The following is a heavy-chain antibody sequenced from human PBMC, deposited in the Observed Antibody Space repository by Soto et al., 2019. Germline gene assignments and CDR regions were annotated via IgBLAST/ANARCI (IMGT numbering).Heavy chain of an antibody. D-gene: IGHD3-9*01. V-gene: IGHV2-5*02. J-gene: IGHJ6*02. CDR2: IYWDDDK. CDR3: AHAPPTMNFYDILTGYYAQGGGMDV. Sequence: QITLKESGPTLVKPTQTLTLTCTFSGFSLSTSGVGVGWIRQPPGKALEWLALIYWDDDKRYSPSLKSRLTITKDTSKNQVVLTMTNMDPVDTATYYCAHAPPTMNFYDILTGYYAQGGGMDVWGQGTTVTVSS. CDR1: GFSLSTSGVG.